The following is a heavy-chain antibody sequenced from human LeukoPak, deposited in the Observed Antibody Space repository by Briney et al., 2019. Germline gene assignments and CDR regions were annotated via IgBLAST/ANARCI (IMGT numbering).Heavy chain of an antibody. Sequence: GESLQISCQGSGYSFTNYWIGWVRQLPGKGLEWMGIIYPGDSNTKYSPSFQGQVTISADKSINTAYLQWSSLKASDTAMYSXXXXGYVSNSDNYFDYWGQGSLVTVSS. CDR2: IYPGDSNT. V-gene: IGHV5-51*01. D-gene: IGHD5/OR15-5a*01. CDR3: XXXGYVSNSDNYFDY. CDR1: GYSFTNYW. J-gene: IGHJ4*02.